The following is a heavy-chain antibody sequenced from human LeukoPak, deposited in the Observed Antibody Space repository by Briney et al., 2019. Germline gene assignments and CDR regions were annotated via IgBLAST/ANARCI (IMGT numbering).Heavy chain of an antibody. CDR3: ARARSRVRGVIMVDP. J-gene: IGHJ5*02. Sequence: GASVKVSCKASGYTFTSYGISWVRQAPGQGLEWMGWISAYNGNTNYAQKLQGRVTMTTDTSTSTAYMELSSLRSEDTAVYYCARARSRVRGVIMVDPWGQGTLVTVSS. CDR2: ISAYNGNT. V-gene: IGHV1-18*01. D-gene: IGHD3-10*01. CDR1: GYTFTSYG.